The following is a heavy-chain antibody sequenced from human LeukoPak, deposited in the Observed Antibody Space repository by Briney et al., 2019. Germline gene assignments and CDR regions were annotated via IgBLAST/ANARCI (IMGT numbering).Heavy chain of an antibody. Sequence: GGSLRLSCAASGFTFSSLWMSWVRQAPGRGPEWVANINQDGGTTYCVASVQRRFTISRDNAKNSLSLQMSSLRAEDTAVYYCTKDRQGPNQYHMDVWGKGTTVTVSS. CDR1: GFTFSSLW. V-gene: IGHV3-7*01. CDR3: TKDRQGPNQYHMDV. CDR2: INQDGGTT. J-gene: IGHJ6*03.